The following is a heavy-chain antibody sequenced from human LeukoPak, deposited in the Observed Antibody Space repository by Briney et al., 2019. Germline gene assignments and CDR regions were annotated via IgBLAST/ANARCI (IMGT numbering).Heavy chain of an antibody. Sequence: SETLSLTCTVSGGSISSSSYYWGWIRQPPGKGLEWIGSIYYSGGTYYNPSLKSRVTISVDTSKNQFSLKLSSVTAADTAVYYCASHQVRYFDWSFDYWGQGTLVTVPS. V-gene: IGHV4-39*01. CDR3: ASHQVRYFDWSFDY. J-gene: IGHJ4*02. D-gene: IGHD3-9*01. CDR2: IYYSGGT. CDR1: GGSISSSSYY.